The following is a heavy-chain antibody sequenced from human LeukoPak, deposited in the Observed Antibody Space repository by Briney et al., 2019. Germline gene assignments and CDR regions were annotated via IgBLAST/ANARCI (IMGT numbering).Heavy chain of an antibody. CDR2: IYYSGST. Sequence: PSETLSLTCSVSGGSISSYYWSWIRQPPGKGLEWIGYIYYSGSTNYNPSLKSRVTISVDTSKNQFSLKLSSVTAADTAVYYCARSVVPNNKDIVVVPAAAVDIWGQGTMVTVSS. J-gene: IGHJ3*02. V-gene: IGHV4-59*01. D-gene: IGHD2-2*01. CDR3: ARSVVPNNKDIVVVPAAAVDI. CDR1: GGSISSYY.